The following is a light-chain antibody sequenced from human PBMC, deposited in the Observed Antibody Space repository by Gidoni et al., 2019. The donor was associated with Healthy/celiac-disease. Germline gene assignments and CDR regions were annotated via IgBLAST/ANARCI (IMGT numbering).Light chain of an antibody. CDR2: DAS. V-gene: IGKV3-11*01. CDR3: QQRSNWPPR. J-gene: IGKJ4*02. CDR1: QSVSSY. Sequence: DIVFTQSPATLSLSPGERATLSCRASQSVSSYLAWYQQKPGQAPRLLIYDASNMDTGIPARFSGSGSGTDFTLTISSLEPEDFAVYYCQQRSNWPPRFGGGTKVEIK.